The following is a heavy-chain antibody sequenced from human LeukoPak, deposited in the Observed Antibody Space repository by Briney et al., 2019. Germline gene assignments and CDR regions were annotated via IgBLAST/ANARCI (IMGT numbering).Heavy chain of an antibody. Sequence: ASVKVSCKASGYTFTSYAMHWVRQAPGQRLEWMGWINAGNGNTKYSQEFQGRVTITRDTSASTAYMELSSLRSEDMAVYYCARLSYYYDSSGYYLGAFDIWGQGTMVTVSS. CDR1: GYTFTSYA. D-gene: IGHD3-22*01. V-gene: IGHV1-3*03. CDR3: ARLSYYYDSSGYYLGAFDI. J-gene: IGHJ3*02. CDR2: INAGNGNT.